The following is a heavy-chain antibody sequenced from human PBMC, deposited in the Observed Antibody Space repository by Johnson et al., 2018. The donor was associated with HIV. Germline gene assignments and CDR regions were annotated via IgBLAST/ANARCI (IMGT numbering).Heavy chain of an antibody. D-gene: IGHD3-22*01. CDR1: GFTFSSYW. J-gene: IGHJ3*02. V-gene: IGHV3-74*01. Sequence: VQLVESGGGLVQPGGSLRLSCAASGFTFSSYWMHWVRQAPGKGLVWVSRINSDGSSTSYADSVKGRFTISIDKSRNTLYLQMNSLRAEDTAVHYCAREGNYYDSSSHVFDIWGQGTMVTVSS. CDR3: AREGNYYDSSSHVFDI. CDR2: INSDGSST.